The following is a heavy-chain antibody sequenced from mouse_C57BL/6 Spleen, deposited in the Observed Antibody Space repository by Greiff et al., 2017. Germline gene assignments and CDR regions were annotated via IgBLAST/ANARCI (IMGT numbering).Heavy chain of an antibody. CDR1: GYTFTDYN. V-gene: IGHV1-18*01. Sequence: EVQLQESGPELVKPGASVKIPCKASGYTFTDYNMDWVKQSHGKSLEWIGDIKPNNGGTIYNQKFKGKATLTVDKSSSTAYMELRSLTSEDTAVYYCAIGGYYRFAYWGQGTLVTVSA. CDR2: IKPNNGGT. D-gene: IGHD2-3*01. J-gene: IGHJ3*01. CDR3: AIGGYYRFAY.